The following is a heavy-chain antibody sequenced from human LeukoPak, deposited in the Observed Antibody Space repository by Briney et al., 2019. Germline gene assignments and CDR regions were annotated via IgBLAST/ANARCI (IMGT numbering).Heavy chain of an antibody. CDR2: IFYSGST. CDR3: ARLRAAAGTRVRWSRVDV. V-gene: IGHV4-39*07. Sequence: SETLSLTCTVSGGSISTSNYYWGWIRQPPGKGLEWIGNIFYSGSTYYSPSLKSRVTISLDTSRNQFSLKLNSVTAADTAVYYCARLRAAAGTRVRWSRVDVWGKGTTVTISS. J-gene: IGHJ6*04. CDR1: GGSISTSNYY. D-gene: IGHD6-13*01.